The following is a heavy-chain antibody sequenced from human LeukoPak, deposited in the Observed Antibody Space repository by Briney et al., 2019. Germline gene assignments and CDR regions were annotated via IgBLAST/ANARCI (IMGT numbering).Heavy chain of an antibody. CDR3: ARDRGSYDYFDY. D-gene: IGHD1-26*01. Sequence: ASVKVSCKASGYTFTGYYMHWVRQAPGQGLEWMGGIIPIFGTANYAQKFQGRVTITADKSTSTAYMELSSLRSEDTAVYYCARDRGSYDYFDYWGQGTLVTVSS. J-gene: IGHJ4*02. CDR2: IIPIFGTA. V-gene: IGHV1-69*06. CDR1: GYTFTGYY.